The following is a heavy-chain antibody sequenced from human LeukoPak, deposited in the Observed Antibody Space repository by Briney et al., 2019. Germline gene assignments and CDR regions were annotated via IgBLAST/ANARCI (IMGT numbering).Heavy chain of an antibody. V-gene: IGHV4-4*07. CDR1: GGSISSYY. Sequence: ASETLSLTCTVSGGSISSYYWSWIRQPAGKGLEWIGRIYTSGSTNYNPSLKSRVTMSVDTSKNQFSLKLSSVTAADTAVYYCAREWVAAAPGGPVWFDPWGQGTLVTVSS. D-gene: IGHD6-13*01. CDR2: IYTSGST. CDR3: AREWVAAAPGGPVWFDP. J-gene: IGHJ5*02.